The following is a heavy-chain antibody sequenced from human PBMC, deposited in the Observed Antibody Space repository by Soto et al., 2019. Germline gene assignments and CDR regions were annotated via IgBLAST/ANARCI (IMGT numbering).Heavy chain of an antibody. CDR3: ARDSSHTLFDY. Sequence: SETLSLTCTVSGGSVSSGSYYWSWIRQPPGKGLEWIGYIYYSGSTNYNPSLKSRVTISVDTSKNQFSLKLSSVTAADTAVYYCARDSSHTLFDYWGQGTLVTV. J-gene: IGHJ4*02. CDR1: GGSVSSGSYY. V-gene: IGHV4-61*01. D-gene: IGHD6-19*01. CDR2: IYYSGST.